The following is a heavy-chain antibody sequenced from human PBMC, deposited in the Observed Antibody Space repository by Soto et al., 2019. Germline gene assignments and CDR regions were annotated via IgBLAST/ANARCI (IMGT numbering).Heavy chain of an antibody. D-gene: IGHD3-22*01. CDR3: ARDRHYYDSSGGMDV. CDR2: IWYDGSNK. Sequence: GGFLRLSCAASGFTFSSYGMHWVRQAPGKGLEWVAVIWYDGSNKYYADSVKGRFTISRDNSKNTLYLQMNSLRAEDTAVYYCARDRHYYDSSGGMDVWGQGTTVTVSS. J-gene: IGHJ6*02. V-gene: IGHV3-33*01. CDR1: GFTFSSYG.